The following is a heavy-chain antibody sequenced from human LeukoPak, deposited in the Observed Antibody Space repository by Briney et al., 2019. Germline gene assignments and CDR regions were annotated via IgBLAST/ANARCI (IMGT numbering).Heavy chain of an antibody. Sequence: PGGSLRLSCAASGFTFDDYAMHWVRQAPGKGLEWVSGISWNSGSIGYADSVKGRFTISRDNAKNSLYLQMNSLRAEDTAVYYCARRDHYYYYGMDVWGQGTTVTVSS. CDR3: ARRDHYYYYGMDV. CDR2: ISWNSGSI. J-gene: IGHJ6*02. V-gene: IGHV3-9*01. CDR1: GFTFDDYA.